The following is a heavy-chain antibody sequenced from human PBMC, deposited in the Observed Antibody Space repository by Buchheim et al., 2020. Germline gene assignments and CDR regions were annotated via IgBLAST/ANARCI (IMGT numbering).Heavy chain of an antibody. CDR2: ISYDGSNK. CDR1: GFTFSSYG. CDR3: AKGSVSCSSASCYLTWVDY. D-gene: IGHD2-2*01. V-gene: IGHV3-30*18. J-gene: IGHJ4*02. Sequence: QVQLVESGGGVVQPGRSLRLSCAASGFTFSSYGMHWVRQAPGKGLEWVAVISYDGSNKYYADSVKGRFTISRDNSKNTLYLQMNSLRAEDTAVYYCAKGSVSCSSASCYLTWVDYWGQGTL.